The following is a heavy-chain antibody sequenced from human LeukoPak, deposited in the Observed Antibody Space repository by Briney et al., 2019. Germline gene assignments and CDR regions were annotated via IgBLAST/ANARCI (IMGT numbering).Heavy chain of an antibody. CDR1: GFTFSSYT. CDR3: ASPSYPEPYYMDV. Sequence: NPGGSLRLSCAASGFTFSSYTINWVRQAPGKGLEWVSSISGNSNYIYYADSVKGRFTISRDNAKNSLYLQMNSLKAEDTAVYYCASPSYPEPYYMDVWGKGTTVTVSS. D-gene: IGHD2-2*01. J-gene: IGHJ6*03. V-gene: IGHV3-21*01. CDR2: ISGNSNYI.